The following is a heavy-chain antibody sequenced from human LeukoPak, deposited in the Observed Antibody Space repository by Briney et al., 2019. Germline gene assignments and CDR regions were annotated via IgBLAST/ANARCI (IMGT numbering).Heavy chain of an antibody. CDR1: GFTFDDYA. CDR2: ISWNSGSI. D-gene: IGHD3-10*01. CDR3: AKDTIHYGSGTDIWAPFDY. Sequence: GGSLRLSCAASGFTFDDYAMHWVRQAPGKGLEWVSGISWNSGSIGYADSVKGRFTISRDNAKNSLYLQMNSLRAEDAALYYCAKDTIHYGSGTDIWAPFDYWGQGTLVSVSS. V-gene: IGHV3-9*01. J-gene: IGHJ4*02.